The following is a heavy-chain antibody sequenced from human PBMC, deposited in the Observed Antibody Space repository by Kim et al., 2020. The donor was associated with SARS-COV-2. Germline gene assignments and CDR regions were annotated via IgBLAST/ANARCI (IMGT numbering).Heavy chain of an antibody. CDR2: INSDGSST. J-gene: IGHJ5*02. CDR3: ARGRITIFGVVGGNWFDP. V-gene: IGHV3-74*01. D-gene: IGHD3-3*01. CDR1: GFTFSSYW. Sequence: GGSLRHSCAASGFTFSSYWMHWVRQAPGKGLVWVSRINSDGSSTSYADSVKGRFTISRDNAKNTLYLQMNSLRAEDTAVYYCARGRITIFGVVGGNWFDPWGQGTLVTVSS.